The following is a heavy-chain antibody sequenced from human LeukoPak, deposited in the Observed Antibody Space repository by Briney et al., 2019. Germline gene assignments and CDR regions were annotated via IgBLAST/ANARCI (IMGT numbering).Heavy chain of an antibody. J-gene: IGHJ4*02. CDR3: ARDKVGATAVDY. V-gene: IGHV4-59*01. CDR2: IYYSGST. D-gene: IGHD1-26*01. Sequence: SETLSLTCTVSGGSISSYYWSWIRQPPGKGLEWIGYIYYSGSTNYNPSLKSRVTISVDTSKNQFSLKLSSVTAADTAVYYCARDKVGATAVDYWGQGTLATVSS. CDR1: GGSISSYY.